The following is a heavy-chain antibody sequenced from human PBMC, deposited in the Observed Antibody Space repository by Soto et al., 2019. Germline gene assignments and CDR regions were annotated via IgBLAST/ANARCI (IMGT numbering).Heavy chain of an antibody. J-gene: IGHJ4*02. CDR1: GYSFTSYD. D-gene: IGHD2-2*01. Sequence: QVQLVQSGAEVKKPGASVKVSCKASGYSFTSYDIKWVRQVTGQGLEGMGWVNPKSGNRDYAAKFQGRVTMTRVTATSTAYMEFNSLTPDDTAVYYCATEVRGTSRPFHYWGQGTLVTVSS. CDR2: VNPKSGNR. V-gene: IGHV1-8*01. CDR3: ATEVRGTSRPFHY.